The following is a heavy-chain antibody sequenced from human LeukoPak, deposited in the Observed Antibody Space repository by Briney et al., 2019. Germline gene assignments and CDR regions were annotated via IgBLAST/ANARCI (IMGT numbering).Heavy chain of an antibody. J-gene: IGHJ4*02. V-gene: IGHV3-30*02. CDR3: AKRSSGPYYFDY. Sequence: GGSLRLSCAASGFTFNTYGMHWVRQAPGKGLEWVAFIRYDGSYKYYADSVKGRFTISRDNSKNTLYLQMNSLRAEDTAVYYCAKRSSGPYYFDYWGQGTLVTVSS. CDR1: GFTFNTYG. CDR2: IRYDGSYK. D-gene: IGHD6-19*01.